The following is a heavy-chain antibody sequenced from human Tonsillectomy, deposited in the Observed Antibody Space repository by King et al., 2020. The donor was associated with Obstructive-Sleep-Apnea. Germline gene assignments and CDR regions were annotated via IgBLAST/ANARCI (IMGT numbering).Heavy chain of an antibody. D-gene: IGHD3-9*01. CDR1: GFTFRSYA. CDR2: ISGSGGGT. J-gene: IGHJ4*02. V-gene: IGHV3-23*04. CDR3: AQDILNYDSLTGPVDY. Sequence: VQLVESGGGLVQPGGSLRLSCAGSGFTFRSYAMSWVRQAPGKGLEWVSGISGSGGGTYYADSVKGRFTISRDNSKNTLYLQMNSLRAEDTAVYYCAQDILNYDSLTGPVDYWGQGTLVTVSS.